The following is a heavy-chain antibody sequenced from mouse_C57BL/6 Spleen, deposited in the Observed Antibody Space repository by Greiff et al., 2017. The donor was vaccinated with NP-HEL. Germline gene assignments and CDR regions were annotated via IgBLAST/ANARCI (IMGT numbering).Heavy chain of an antibody. CDR2: ISYSGST. J-gene: IGHJ4*01. V-gene: IGHV3-8*01. CDR1: GYSITSDY. CDR3: ARGHYGYDGDYAMDY. D-gene: IGHD2-2*01. Sequence: EVKLMESGPGLAKPSQTLSLTCSVTGYSITSDYWNWTRKFPGNKLEYMGYISYSGSTYYNPSLKSRISITRDTSKNQYYLQLNSVTTEDTATYYCARGHYGYDGDYAMDYWGQGTSVTVSS.